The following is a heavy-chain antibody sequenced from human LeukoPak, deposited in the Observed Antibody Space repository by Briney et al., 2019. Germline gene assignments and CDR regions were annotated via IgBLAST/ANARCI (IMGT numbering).Heavy chain of an antibody. V-gene: IGHV4-59*01. CDR3: ARVSGGTYPDY. D-gene: IGHD1-26*01. J-gene: IGHJ4*02. CDR1: GGSISSYY. CDR2: IYYSGST. Sequence: PSETLSLTCTVSGGSISSYYWSWIRQPPGKGLEWIGYIYYSGSTNYNPSLKSRVAISVDTSKNQFSLKLSSVTAADTAVYYCARVSGGTYPDYWGQGTLVTVSP.